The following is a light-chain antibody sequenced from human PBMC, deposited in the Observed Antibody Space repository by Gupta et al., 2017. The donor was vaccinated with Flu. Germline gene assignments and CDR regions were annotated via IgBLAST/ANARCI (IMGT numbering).Light chain of an antibody. CDR2: LGS. V-gene: IGKV2-28*01. J-gene: IGKJ2*01. Sequence: IVMTQSPLSLPVTPGEPPSISCRSSQSLLHSNGYKYLDWYLQKPGQSPQLLIYLGSFRASGVPDRFSGSGSGTYFTLKISRVEPEDVGVYYCMQTLQNPYTFGQGTKLEI. CDR3: MQTLQNPYT. CDR1: QSLLHSNGYKY.